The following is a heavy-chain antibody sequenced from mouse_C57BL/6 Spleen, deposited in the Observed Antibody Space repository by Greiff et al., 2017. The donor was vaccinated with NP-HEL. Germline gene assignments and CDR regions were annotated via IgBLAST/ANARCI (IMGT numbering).Heavy chain of an antibody. J-gene: IGHJ3*01. CDR3: ASYDGYPWFAY. D-gene: IGHD2-3*01. Sequence: QVHVKQSGAELVKPGASVKMSCKASGYTFTSYWITWVKQRPGQGLEWIGDIYPGSGSTNYNEKFKSKATLTVDTSSSTAYMQLSSLTSEDSAVYYCASYDGYPWFAYWGQGTLVTVSA. V-gene: IGHV1-55*01. CDR1: GYTFTSYW. CDR2: IYPGSGST.